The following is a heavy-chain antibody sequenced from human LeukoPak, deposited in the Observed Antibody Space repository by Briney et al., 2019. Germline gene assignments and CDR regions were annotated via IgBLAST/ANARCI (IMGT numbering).Heavy chain of an antibody. V-gene: IGHV3-23*01. CDR2: IDGGGGNT. D-gene: IGHD2-15*01. Sequence: GGSLRLSCAVSGFTFSHYAMAWVRQAPGRGLEWVSTIDGGGGNTHYADSVKGRFAISRDNSRDTLFLQMNSLRADDTAIYYCAKDVGPALFDYWGPGTLVTVSS. J-gene: IGHJ4*02. CDR1: GFTFSHYA. CDR3: AKDVGPALFDY.